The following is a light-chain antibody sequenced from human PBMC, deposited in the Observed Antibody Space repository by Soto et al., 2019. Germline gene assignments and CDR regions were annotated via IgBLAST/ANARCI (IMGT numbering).Light chain of an antibody. CDR2: GAS. V-gene: IGKV1-6*01. CDR3: LQDYIFPWT. Sequence: AVQLTQSPSSLSASVGDRVTITCRASQGIRTDLGWYQQSPGKAPKVLIVGASTLQSGVPSRFSGSGSGTDFTLTISSLQPEDSATYYCLQDYIFPWTFGGGTKVDIK. CDR1: QGIRTD. J-gene: IGKJ4*02.